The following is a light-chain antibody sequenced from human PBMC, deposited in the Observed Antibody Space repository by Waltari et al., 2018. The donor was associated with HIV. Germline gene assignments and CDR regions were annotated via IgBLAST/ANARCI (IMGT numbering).Light chain of an antibody. CDR3: SSYTSNNTWV. J-gene: IGLJ3*02. CDR1: RGDIGDYNY. V-gene: IGLV2-14*03. CDR2: SVS. Sequence: QSALTQPASVSGSLGQSITISCTGTRGDIGDYNYVSWYQQHPGEVPKVLIFSVSNRPCGVSSPLSCPKAGNTASLTRSGLQAEDEADYYCSSYTSNNTWVFGGGTKLTVL.